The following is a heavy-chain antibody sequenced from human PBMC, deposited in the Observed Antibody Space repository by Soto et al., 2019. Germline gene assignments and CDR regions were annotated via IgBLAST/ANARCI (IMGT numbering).Heavy chain of an antibody. CDR3: ARLWAYSNYNEIDY. D-gene: IGHD4-4*01. J-gene: IGHJ4*02. Sequence: ETLSLTCTVSGGSISSSSYYWGWIRQPPGKGLEWIGSIYYSGSTYYNPSLKSRVTISVDTSKNQFSLKLSSVTAADTAVYYCARLWAYSNYNEIDYWGQGTLVTVSS. V-gene: IGHV4-39*01. CDR1: GGSISSSSYY. CDR2: IYYSGST.